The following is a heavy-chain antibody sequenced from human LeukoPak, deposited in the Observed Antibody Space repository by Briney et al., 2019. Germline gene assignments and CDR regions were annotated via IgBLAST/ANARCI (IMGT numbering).Heavy chain of an antibody. V-gene: IGHV7-4-1*02. J-gene: IGHJ3*02. CDR3: ARGRVRYYYDSSGTDAFDI. D-gene: IGHD3-22*01. CDR2: INTYTGNP. Sequence: ASVKVSCKASGYTFTSYAMNWVRQAPGQGLQWMGWINTYTGNPTYAQGFTGRFVFSLDTSVSTAYLQIRSLKAEDTAVYYCARGRVRYYYDSSGTDAFDIWGQGTMVTVSS. CDR1: GYTFTSYA.